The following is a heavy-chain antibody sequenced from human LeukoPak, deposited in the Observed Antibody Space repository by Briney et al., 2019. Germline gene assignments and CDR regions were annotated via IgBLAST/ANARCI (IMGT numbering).Heavy chain of an antibody. Sequence: PSETLSLTCAVYGGSFSGYYWSWIRQPPGKGLEWIGEINHSGSTSYNPSLKSRVTISVDTSKNQFSLKLSSVTAADTAVYYCARGDGSGSRYWGQGTLVTVSS. CDR2: INHSGST. D-gene: IGHD3-10*01. CDR1: GGSFSGYY. J-gene: IGHJ4*02. CDR3: ARGDGSGSRY. V-gene: IGHV4-34*01.